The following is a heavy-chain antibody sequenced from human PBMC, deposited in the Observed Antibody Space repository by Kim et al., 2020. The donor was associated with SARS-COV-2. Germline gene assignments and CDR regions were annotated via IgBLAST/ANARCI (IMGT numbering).Heavy chain of an antibody. J-gene: IGHJ4*02. V-gene: IGHV1-69*02. CDR3: ASGWDCSGGSCYSDY. Sequence: QKFQGRVTITADKSTSTAYMELSSLRSEDTAVYYCASGWDCSGGSCYSDYWGQGTLVTVSS. D-gene: IGHD2-15*01.